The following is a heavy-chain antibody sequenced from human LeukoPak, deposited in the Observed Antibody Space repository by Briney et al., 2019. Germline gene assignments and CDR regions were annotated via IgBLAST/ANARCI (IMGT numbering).Heavy chain of an antibody. Sequence: SETLSLTCAVYGGSFSGYYWSWIRQPPGKGLEWIGEINHSGSTNYNPSLKSRVTISVDTSKNQFSLKLSSVTAADTAVYYCARAATTLYDSSGYYYGAGVFDMDVWGKGTTVTVSS. D-gene: IGHD3-22*01. CDR3: ARAATTLYDSSGYYYGAGVFDMDV. V-gene: IGHV4-34*01. CDR2: INHSGST. CDR1: GGSFSGYY. J-gene: IGHJ6*03.